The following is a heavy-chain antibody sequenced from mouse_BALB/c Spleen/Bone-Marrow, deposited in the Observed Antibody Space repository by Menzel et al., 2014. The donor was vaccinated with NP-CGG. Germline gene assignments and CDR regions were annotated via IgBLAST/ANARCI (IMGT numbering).Heavy chain of an antibody. CDR3: ARSGSSSGYFDY. CDR2: ISSGSSTI. Sequence: EVQLVESGGGLVQPGGSRKLSCAASGFTFSSFGMHWVRQAPEKGLEWVAYISSGSSTIYYADTVMGRFTISRDNPKNTLFLQMTSLRSEDTAMYYCARSGSSSGYFDYRGQGTTLTVSS. CDR1: GFTFSSFG. D-gene: IGHD1-1*01. V-gene: IGHV5-17*02. J-gene: IGHJ2*01.